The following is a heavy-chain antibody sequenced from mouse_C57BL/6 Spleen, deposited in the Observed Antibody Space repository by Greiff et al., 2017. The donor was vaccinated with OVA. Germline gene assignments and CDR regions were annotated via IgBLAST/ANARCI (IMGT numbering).Heavy chain of an antibody. CDR3: ARNYGGSSFDY. V-gene: IGHV1-64*01. J-gene: IGHJ2*01. CDR2: IHPNSGST. CDR1: GYTFTSYW. Sequence: VQLQQSGAELVKPGASVKLSCKASGYTFTSYWMHWVKQRPGQGLEWIGMIHPNSGSTNYNEKFKSKATLTVYKSSSTAYLQLSSLTSEDSAVYYCARNYGGSSFDYWGQGTTLAVSS. D-gene: IGHD1-1*01.